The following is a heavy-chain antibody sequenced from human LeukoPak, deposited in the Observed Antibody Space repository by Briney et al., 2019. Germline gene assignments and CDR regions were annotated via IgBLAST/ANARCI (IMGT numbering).Heavy chain of an antibody. V-gene: IGHV4-4*07. CDR1: GGSISSYY. D-gene: IGHD1-14*01. CDR2: VYPSGNT. CDR3: ARDDNGWYDPPLEY. J-gene: IGHJ4*02. Sequence: SETLSVTCTVSGGSISSYYSNWSRQPAGKGLEWIGRVYPSGNTNYNPSVKSRVTISVDRSKQQLSLKLTSVTAADTAVYYCARDDNGWYDPPLEYWGQGTLVTVSS.